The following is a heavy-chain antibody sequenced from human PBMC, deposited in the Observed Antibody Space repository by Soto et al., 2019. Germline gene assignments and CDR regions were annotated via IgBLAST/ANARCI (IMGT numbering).Heavy chain of an antibody. V-gene: IGHV3-7*01. D-gene: IGHD2-15*01. CDR2: IKQDGSEK. Sequence: GGSLRLSCAASGFTFGASALQWVRQASGKGLEWVANIKQDGSEKYYVDSVKGRFTISRDNAKNSLYLQMNSLRAEDTAVYYCARHYCSGGSCLFGPWGQGTLVTVSS. CDR3: ARHYCSGGSCLFGP. CDR1: GFTFGASA. J-gene: IGHJ5*02.